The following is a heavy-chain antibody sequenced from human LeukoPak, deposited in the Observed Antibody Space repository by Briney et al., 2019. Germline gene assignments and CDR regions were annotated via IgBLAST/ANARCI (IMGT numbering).Heavy chain of an antibody. V-gene: IGHV4-4*02. CDR2: IYHSGST. CDR1: GGSISISNW. Sequence: SETLSLTCAVSGGSISISNWWSWVRQPPGKGLEWIGEIYHSGSTNYNPSLKSRVTISVDKSKNQFSLKLSSVTAADTAVYYRARDGSGKRFDPWGEGTLVTVSS. CDR3: ARDGSGKRFDP. D-gene: IGHD3-10*01. J-gene: IGHJ5*02.